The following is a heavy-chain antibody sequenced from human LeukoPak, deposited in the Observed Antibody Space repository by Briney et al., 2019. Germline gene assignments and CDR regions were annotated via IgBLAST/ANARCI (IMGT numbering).Heavy chain of an antibody. Sequence: KPSETLSLTCTVSGGYISSYYWSWIQQPPGKGLEWIGYIYYSGSTNYNPSLKSRVTISVDTSKNQFSLKLSSVTAADTAVYYCARGSRDGYNELHFDYWGQGTLVTVSS. CDR1: GGYISSYY. D-gene: IGHD5-24*01. J-gene: IGHJ4*02. CDR3: ARGSRDGYNELHFDY. V-gene: IGHV4-59*01. CDR2: IYYSGST.